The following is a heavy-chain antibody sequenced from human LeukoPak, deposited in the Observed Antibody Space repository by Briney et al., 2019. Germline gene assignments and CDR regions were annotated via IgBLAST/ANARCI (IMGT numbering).Heavy chain of an antibody. Sequence: SETLSLTCTVSGGSISSYYWSWIRQPPGKGLEWIGYIYYSGSTYYNPSLKSRVTISVDTSKNQFSLKLSSVTAADTAVYYCASCHCSSTSCYRSGWFDPWGQGTLVTVSS. CDR3: ASCHCSSTSCYRSGWFDP. CDR1: GGSISSYY. J-gene: IGHJ5*02. D-gene: IGHD2-2*01. V-gene: IGHV4-59*08. CDR2: IYYSGST.